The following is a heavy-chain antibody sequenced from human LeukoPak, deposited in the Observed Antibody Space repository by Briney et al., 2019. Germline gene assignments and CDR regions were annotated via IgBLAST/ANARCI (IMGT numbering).Heavy chain of an antibody. D-gene: IGHD2-8*01. J-gene: IGHJ4*02. CDR3: ARMGYCTRATCGGAFDF. V-gene: IGHV7-4-1*02. CDR1: DTPSL. Sequence: ASVKVSCKASDTPSLNWVRQAPGQGLEWMGWINTNTENPAYAQGFTGRFVFSLDISVSTAYLQISSLKAEDTAVYYCARMGYCTRATCGGAFDFWGQGTLVTVSS. CDR2: INTNTENP.